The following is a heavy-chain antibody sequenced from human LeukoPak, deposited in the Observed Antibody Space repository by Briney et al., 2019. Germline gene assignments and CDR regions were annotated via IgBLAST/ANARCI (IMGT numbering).Heavy chain of an antibody. Sequence: ASVKVSCKASGYSFTTYAMNWVRQAPGQGLEWMGWINTNTGYPTYAQGFTGRFVFSLDTSVSTAYLQISSLKAEDTAVYYCARGGYSNVDWFDPWGQGTLVTVSS. CDR2: INTNTGYP. CDR3: ARGGYSNVDWFDP. J-gene: IGHJ5*02. V-gene: IGHV7-4-1*02. D-gene: IGHD4-11*01. CDR1: GYSFTTYA.